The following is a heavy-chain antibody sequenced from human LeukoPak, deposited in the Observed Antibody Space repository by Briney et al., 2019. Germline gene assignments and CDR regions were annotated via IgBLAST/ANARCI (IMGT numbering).Heavy chain of an antibody. D-gene: IGHD6-13*01. V-gene: IGHV1-2*02. CDR1: GYTFTGYY. Sequence: ASVKVSCKASGYTFTGYYMHWVRQAPGQGLEWMGWINPNSDGTNYAQKFQGRVTMTRDTSISTAYMELSRLRSDDTAVYYCARIESSLTIDYWGQGTLVTVSS. J-gene: IGHJ4*02. CDR2: INPNSDGT. CDR3: ARIESSLTIDY.